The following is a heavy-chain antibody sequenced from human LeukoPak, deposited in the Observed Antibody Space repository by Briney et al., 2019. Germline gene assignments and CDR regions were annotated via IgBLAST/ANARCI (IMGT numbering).Heavy chain of an antibody. CDR3: AKDRSLNRVGATPFDY. CDR2: IRYDGNNK. Sequence: PGGSLRLSCAASGFTFTTYSMHWVRQAPGKGLEWVAFIRYDGNNKYYADSVKGRFTISRDNSKNTLYLQMNSLRAEDTAVYYCAKDRSLNRVGATPFDYWGQGTLVTVSS. D-gene: IGHD1-26*01. V-gene: IGHV3-30*02. J-gene: IGHJ4*02. CDR1: GFTFTTYS.